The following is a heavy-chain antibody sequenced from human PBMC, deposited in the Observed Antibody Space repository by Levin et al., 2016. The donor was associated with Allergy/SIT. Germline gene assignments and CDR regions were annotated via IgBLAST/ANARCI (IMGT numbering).Heavy chain of an antibody. J-gene: IGHJ5*02. CDR3: AREGLWELPAFDP. D-gene: IGHD1-26*01. V-gene: IGHV3-30*03. Sequence: VRQAPGKGLEWVAVISYDGSNKYYADSVKGRFTISRDNSKNTLYLQMNSLRSDDTAVYYCAREGLWELPAFDPWGQGTLVTVSS. CDR2: ISYDGSNK.